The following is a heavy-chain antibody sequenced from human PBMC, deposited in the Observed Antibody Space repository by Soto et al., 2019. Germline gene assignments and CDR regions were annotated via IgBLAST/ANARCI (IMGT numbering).Heavy chain of an antibody. CDR3: ARDLGGWPDY. D-gene: IGHD6-19*01. J-gene: IGHJ4*02. Sequence: QVQLVQSGAEVKKPGASVKVSCNASGYTFTSYAMHWVRQAPGQRLEWMGWINAGNGNTKYSQKFQVRVTITRDTSASTAYMELSSRRSEDTAVYYCARDLGGWPDYWGQGTLVTVSS. CDR2: INAGNGNT. CDR1: GYTFTSYA. V-gene: IGHV1-3*01.